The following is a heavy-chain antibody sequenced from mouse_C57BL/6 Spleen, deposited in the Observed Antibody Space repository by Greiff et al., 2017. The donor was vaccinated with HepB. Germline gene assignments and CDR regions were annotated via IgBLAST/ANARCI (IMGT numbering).Heavy chain of an antibody. CDR1: GFTFSSYA. J-gene: IGHJ3*01. Sequence: EVQVVESGGGLVKPGGSLKLSCAASGFTFSSYAMSWVRQTPEKRLEWVATISDGGSYTYYPDNVKGRFTISRDNAKNNLYLQMSHLKSEDTAMYYCARDDWEGVFAYWGQGTLVTVSA. D-gene: IGHD4-1*01. CDR2: ISDGGSYT. CDR3: ARDDWEGVFAY. V-gene: IGHV5-4*01.